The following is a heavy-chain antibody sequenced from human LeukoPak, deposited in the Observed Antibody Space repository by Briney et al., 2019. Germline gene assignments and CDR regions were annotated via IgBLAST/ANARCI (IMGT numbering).Heavy chain of an antibody. D-gene: IGHD3-10*01. J-gene: IGHJ4*02. Sequence: ASVKVSCKASGYTFSAYTFTDYYIHWIRQAPGQGLEWLGWMNPKSGATNYGQKFRGRVTMTRDTSINTAYMELTRLQFDDTAIYYCARAPGATYGAGSDFWGGERWSPSPQ. CDR3: ARAPGATYGAGSDF. CDR1: GYTFSAYTFTDYY. CDR2: MNPKSGAT. V-gene: IGHV1-2*02.